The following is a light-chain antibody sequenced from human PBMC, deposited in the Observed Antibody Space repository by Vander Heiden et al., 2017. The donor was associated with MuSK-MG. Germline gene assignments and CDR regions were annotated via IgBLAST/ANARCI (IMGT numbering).Light chain of an antibody. V-gene: IGKV4-1*01. Sequence: DIVMTQSPDSLAVSLGERATINCKSSQTVLYSSNNKNYLAWYQQKPGQPPKLLISWASTRESGVPDRFNGSGSGADFTLTISSLQAEDVAVYYCQQYHTAPLTFGGGTKVEIK. CDR3: QQYHTAPLT. CDR1: QTVLYSSNNKNY. CDR2: WAS. J-gene: IGKJ4*01.